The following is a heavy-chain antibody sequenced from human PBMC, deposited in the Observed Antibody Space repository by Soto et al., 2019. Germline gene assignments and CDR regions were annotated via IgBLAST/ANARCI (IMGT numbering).Heavy chain of an antibody. CDR2: MNPNSGNT. CDR3: ARETLYSNYNGYYYGMDV. J-gene: IGHJ6*02. D-gene: IGHD4-4*01. CDR1: GYTFTSYD. V-gene: IGHV1-8*01. Sequence: ASVKVSCKASGYTFTSYDINWVRQATGQGLEWMGWMNPNSGNTGYAQRFQGRVTMTRNTSISTAYMELSSLRSEDTAVYYCARETLYSNYNGYYYGMDVWGQGTTVTVSS.